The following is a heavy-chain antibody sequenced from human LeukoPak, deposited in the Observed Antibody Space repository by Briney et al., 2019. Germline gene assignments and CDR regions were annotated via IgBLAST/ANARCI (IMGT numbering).Heavy chain of an antibody. V-gene: IGHV1-18*04. CDR3: ARHSGSGWQALGY. Sequence: ASVKVSCKASGYTFSNYGISWVRQAPGLGLEWMGWTSYNGNTNYAQKFQDRVTMSTDTSTTTAYMELRSLESDDTAVYYCARHSGSGWQALGYWGQGTLVTVSS. J-gene: IGHJ4*02. CDR1: GYTFSNYG. D-gene: IGHD6-19*01. CDR2: TSYNGNT.